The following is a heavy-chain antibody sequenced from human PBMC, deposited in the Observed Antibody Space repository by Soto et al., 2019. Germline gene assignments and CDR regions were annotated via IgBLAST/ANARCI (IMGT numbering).Heavy chain of an antibody. D-gene: IGHD2-21*02. V-gene: IGHV3-9*01. CDR1: GLSFDDYA. J-gene: IGHJ6*02. Sequence: EVQLVESGGGLVQPGRSLRLSCAASGLSFDDYAMHWVRQVPGKGLEWVSGISWNGGSIGYADSVKGRFSISRDNAKNSLYLQMNSLRVEDTALYYCAKSMGGTANGMGVWAKGPRSPSP. CDR3: AKSMGGTANGMGV. CDR2: ISWNGGSI.